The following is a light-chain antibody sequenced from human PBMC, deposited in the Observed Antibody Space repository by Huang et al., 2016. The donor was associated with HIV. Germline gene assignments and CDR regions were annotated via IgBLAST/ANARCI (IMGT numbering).Light chain of an antibody. CDR3: QQGYSTPT. Sequence: DIQMTQSPSSLSTSVGDRVTITCRASQSISRYLNWYQHKPGKAPELLSYASSSRQSGGPSRFSGSGSVTDFSLTISGLQPEDYATYYCQQGYSTPTFGQGTKVEMK. V-gene: IGKV1-39*01. CDR2: ASS. J-gene: IGKJ1*01. CDR1: QSISRY.